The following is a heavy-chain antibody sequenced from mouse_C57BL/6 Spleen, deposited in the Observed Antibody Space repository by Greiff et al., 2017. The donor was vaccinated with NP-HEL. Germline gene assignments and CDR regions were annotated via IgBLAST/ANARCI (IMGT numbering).Heavy chain of an antibody. J-gene: IGHJ1*03. Sequence: QVQLQQSGPELVKPGASVKISCKASGYAFSSSWMNWVKQRPGQGLEWIGRIYPGDGDTNYNGKFKGKATLTADKSSSTAYMQLSSLTSEDSAVYFCARDDYYGSSDGYFDVGGTGTTVTVSS. D-gene: IGHD1-1*01. CDR2: IYPGDGDT. CDR3: ARDDYYGSSDGYFDV. V-gene: IGHV1-82*01. CDR1: GYAFSSSW.